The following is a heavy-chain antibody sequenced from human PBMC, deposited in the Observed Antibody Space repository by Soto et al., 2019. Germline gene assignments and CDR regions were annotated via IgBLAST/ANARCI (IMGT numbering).Heavy chain of an antibody. J-gene: IGHJ6*02. D-gene: IGHD3-3*01. Sequence: QVQLVQSGAEVKKPGSSVKVSCKASGGTFSSYAISWVLQAPGQGLEWMGGIIPIFGTANYAQKFQGRVTITADNSTSTAYMELSSLRSEDTAVYYCARDVGLRSSGGYYYGMDVWGQGTTVTVSS. CDR2: IIPIFGTA. CDR1: GGTFSSYA. CDR3: ARDVGLRSSGGYYYGMDV. V-gene: IGHV1-69*06.